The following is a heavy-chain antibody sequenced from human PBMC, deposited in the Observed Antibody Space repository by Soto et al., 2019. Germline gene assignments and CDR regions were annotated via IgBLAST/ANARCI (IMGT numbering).Heavy chain of an antibody. D-gene: IGHD6-13*01. V-gene: IGHV4-31*11. CDR3: ARVGWEYGSSGKNYYYMDV. J-gene: IGHJ6*03. Sequence: PSETLSLTCAVSGGSISSGGYYWSWIRQHPGKGLEWIGYIYYSGSTYYNPSLKSRVTISVDTSKNQFSLKLSSVTAADTAVYYCARVGWEYGSSGKNYYYMDVWGKGTTVTVSS. CDR2: IYYSGST. CDR1: GGSISSGGYY.